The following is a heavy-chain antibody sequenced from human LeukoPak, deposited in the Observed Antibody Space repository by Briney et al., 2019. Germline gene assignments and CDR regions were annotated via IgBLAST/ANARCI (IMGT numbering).Heavy chain of an antibody. CDR3: SKRRRKQLANYYYYYYMDV. J-gene: IGHJ6*03. D-gene: IGHD5-18*01. CDR1: GFTFSDYY. CDR2: ISSSGSTI. Sequence: PGGSLRLSCAASGFTFSDYYMSWIRQAPGKGLEWVSYISSSGSTIYYADSVKGRFTISRDNAKNSLYLQMNSLRAEATAVYYWSKRRRKQLANYYYYYYMDVWGKGTTVTVSS. V-gene: IGHV3-11*01.